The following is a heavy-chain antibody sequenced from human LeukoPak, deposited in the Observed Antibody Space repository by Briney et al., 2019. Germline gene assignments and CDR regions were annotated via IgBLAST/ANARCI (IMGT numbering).Heavy chain of an antibody. J-gene: IGHJ4*02. D-gene: IGHD3-10*01. V-gene: IGHV4-59*12. Sequence: SETLSLTCTVSTGAISGYYWSWIRQPPGKGLEWIGYIYYSGSTYYNPSLKSRVTISVDTSKNQFSLKLSSVTAADTAVYYCARVYGSGSYYTLDYWGQGTLVTVSS. CDR3: ARVYGSGSYYTLDY. CDR1: TGAISGYY. CDR2: IYYSGST.